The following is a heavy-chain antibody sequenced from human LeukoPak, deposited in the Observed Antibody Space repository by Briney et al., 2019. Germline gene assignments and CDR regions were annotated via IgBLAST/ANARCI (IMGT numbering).Heavy chain of an antibody. CDR1: GRSMRSYF. J-gene: IGHJ4*02. V-gene: IGHV4-4*07. CDR2: IYRSGSN. D-gene: IGHD2-15*01. CDR3: ARDGNGSRAFDF. Sequence: PSDTLSLTCTVSGRSMRSYFWSWLRQPAEGGVEWIGRIYRSGSNNYTPSLKSRVTTSVDKSSNHFSLNLTSVTAADTAVYYCARDGNGSRAFDFWGQGTLVTVFS.